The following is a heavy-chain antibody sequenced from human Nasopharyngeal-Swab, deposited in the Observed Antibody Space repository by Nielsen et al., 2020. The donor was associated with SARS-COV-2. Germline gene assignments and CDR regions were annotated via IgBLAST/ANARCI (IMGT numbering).Heavy chain of an antibody. D-gene: IGHD6-19*01. CDR3: ARDLYRQQWPLYNYYGMDV. V-gene: IGHV3-53*01. J-gene: IGHJ6*02. Sequence: GGSLRLSCAASGFTVSSNYISWVRQAPGKGLEWVSVIYSGGSTYYADSVKGRFTISRDNSKNTLYLQMNSLRAEDTAVYYCARDLYRQQWPLYNYYGMDVWGQGTTVTVSS. CDR2: IYSGGST. CDR1: GFTVSSNY.